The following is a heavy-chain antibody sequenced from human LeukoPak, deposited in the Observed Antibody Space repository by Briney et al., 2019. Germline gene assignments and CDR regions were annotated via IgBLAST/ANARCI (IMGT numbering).Heavy chain of an antibody. J-gene: IGHJ4*02. CDR1: GFTFSSYS. CDR3: ARDLHYYDSSGCDY. Sequence: GGSLRLSCAASGFTFSSYSMNWVRQAPGKGLEWVSSISSSSSYIYYADSVKGRFTISRDNAKNSLYLQMNSLRAEDTAVYYCARDLHYYDSSGCDYWGQGTLVTVSS. D-gene: IGHD3-22*01. CDR2: ISSSSSYI. V-gene: IGHV3-21*01.